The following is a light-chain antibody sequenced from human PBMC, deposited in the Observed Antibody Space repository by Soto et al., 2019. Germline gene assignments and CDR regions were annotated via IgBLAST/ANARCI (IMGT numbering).Light chain of an antibody. V-gene: IGLV2-23*02. J-gene: IGLJ2*01. CDR2: EVS. CDR3: CSYATPRL. CDR1: SSDVGSYNL. Sequence: QSALTQPASVSGSPGQSITISCTGTSSDVGSYNLVSWYQQHPGKAPKLMIYEVSERPSGVSNRFSGSKSGNTASLTISGLLAEDEADYYCCSYATPRLFGGGTKLTVL.